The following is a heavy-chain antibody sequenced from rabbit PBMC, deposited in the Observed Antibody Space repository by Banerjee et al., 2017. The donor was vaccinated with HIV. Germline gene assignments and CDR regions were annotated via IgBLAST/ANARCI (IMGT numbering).Heavy chain of an antibody. CDR3: VRDLAGVIGWNFGL. CDR1: GFDFSSYG. D-gene: IGHD4-1*01. Sequence: QEQLVESGGGLVQPGGSLKLSCKASGFDFSSYGVSWVRQAPGKGLEWIGYIDPLFDNTYYASWVNGRFTISSHNAQNTLYLQLNSLTAADTATYFCVRDLAGVIGWNFGLWGPGTLVTVS. V-gene: IGHV1S47*01. CDR2: IDPLFDNT. J-gene: IGHJ4*01.